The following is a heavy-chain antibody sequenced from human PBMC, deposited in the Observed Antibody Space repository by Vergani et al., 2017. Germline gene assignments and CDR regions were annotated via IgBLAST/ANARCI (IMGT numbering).Heavy chain of an antibody. Sequence: QVQLVETGGGVVQPGGSLRLSCIASGFTFRIYGMHWVRQAPGKGLEWVTFIRYDGSNTYYADSVKGRFTISSDNSKNTLFLQMNSLRPEDTAVYYCARDTVTGSRYFDYWGQGTLVTVSS. CDR2: IRYDGSNT. V-gene: IGHV3-30*02. CDR1: GFTFRIYG. CDR3: ARDTVTGSRYFDY. J-gene: IGHJ4*02. D-gene: IGHD6-19*01.